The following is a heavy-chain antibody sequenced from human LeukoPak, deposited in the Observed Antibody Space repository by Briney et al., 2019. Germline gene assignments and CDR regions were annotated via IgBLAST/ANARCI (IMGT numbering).Heavy chain of an antibody. CDR3: AKSSGSYYSYFDY. CDR1: GFTFSSYS. Sequence: PGGSLRLSCAASGFTFSSYSMNWVRQAPGKGLEWVSYISSSSSTIYYADSVKGRFTISRDNAKNSLYLQMNSLRAEDMALYYCAKSSGSYYSYFDYWGQGTLVTVSS. J-gene: IGHJ4*02. V-gene: IGHV3-48*04. D-gene: IGHD1-26*01. CDR2: ISSSSSTI.